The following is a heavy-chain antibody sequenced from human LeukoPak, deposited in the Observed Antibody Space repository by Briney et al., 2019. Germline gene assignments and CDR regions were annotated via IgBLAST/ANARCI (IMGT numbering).Heavy chain of an antibody. CDR3: AREVGYYYDSSGYYCDY. CDR2: ISAYNGNI. J-gene: IGHJ4*02. Sequence: ASVKVSCKASGYTFASYGISWVRQAPGQGLEGMGWISAYNGNINYAQKLQGRVTMTTDTSTSTANMELRSLRSDDTAVYYCAREVGYYYDSSGYYCDYWGQGTLVTVSS. CDR1: GYTFASYG. V-gene: IGHV1-18*01. D-gene: IGHD3-22*01.